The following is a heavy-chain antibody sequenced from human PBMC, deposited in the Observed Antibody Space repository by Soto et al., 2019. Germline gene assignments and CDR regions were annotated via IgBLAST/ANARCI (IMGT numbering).Heavy chain of an antibody. CDR2: ITSSGTYV. CDR1: ECPFVSYR. Sequence: PGGPLGFPWAASECPFVSYRVNWVSKTKGKGLEWVSYITSSGTYVYYADSVRGRFTISRDNAKNSLYLQKNSLRDDDTAVYYCARGSSNWAYYFDFWGQGTLVTVSS. D-gene: IGHD6-13*01. V-gene: IGHV3-48*02. J-gene: IGHJ4*02. CDR3: ARGSSNWAYYFDF.